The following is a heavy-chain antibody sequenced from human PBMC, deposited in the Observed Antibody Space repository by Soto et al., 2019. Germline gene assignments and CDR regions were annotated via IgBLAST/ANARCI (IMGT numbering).Heavy chain of an antibody. CDR1: GGSISSSSYY. J-gene: IGHJ4*02. D-gene: IGHD3-10*01. Sequence: PSETLSLTCTVSGGSISSSSYYWGWIRQPPGKGLEWIGSIYYSGSTYYNPSLKSRVTISVDTSKNQFSLKLSSVTAADTAVYYCARPGITMVRGVATDYWGQGTLVTVSS. V-gene: IGHV4-39*01. CDR3: ARPGITMVRGVATDY. CDR2: IYYSGST.